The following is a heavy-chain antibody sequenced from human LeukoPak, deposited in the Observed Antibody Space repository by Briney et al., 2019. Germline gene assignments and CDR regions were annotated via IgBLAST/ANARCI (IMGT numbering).Heavy chain of an antibody. CDR2: ISYDGSNK. V-gene: IGHV3-30*18. J-gene: IGHJ4*02. Sequence: GGSLRLSCAASGFTFSSYGMHWVRQAPGKGLEWVAVISYDGSNKYYADSVKGRFTISRDNSKNTLYLQMNSLGAEDTAVYYCAKEGLYYYDSSGYTEGYFDYWGQGTLVTVSS. CDR1: GFTFSSYG. CDR3: AKEGLYYYDSSGYTEGYFDY. D-gene: IGHD3-22*01.